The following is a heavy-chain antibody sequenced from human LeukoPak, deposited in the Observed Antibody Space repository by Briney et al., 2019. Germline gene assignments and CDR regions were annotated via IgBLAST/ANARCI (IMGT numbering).Heavy chain of an antibody. D-gene: IGHD6-13*01. V-gene: IGHV3-23*01. Sequence: PGGSLRLSCAASGLTFSSYSMTWVRQAPGKGLYWVAGISASGSGTYYTDSVRGRFTISRDNSRNTLYLQMNSRRVEDTAIYYCAKDAAGPEYWGQGTLVTVSS. CDR2: ISASGSGT. CDR1: GLTFSSYS. J-gene: IGHJ4*02. CDR3: AKDAAGPEY.